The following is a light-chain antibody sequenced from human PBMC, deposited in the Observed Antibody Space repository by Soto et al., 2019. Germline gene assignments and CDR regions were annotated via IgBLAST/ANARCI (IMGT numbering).Light chain of an antibody. CDR1: QSISSY. CDR3: QQSYSTPRT. CDR2: AAS. Sequence: DLQMTQSPSSLSASVGDRVTITCRAIQSISSYLNWYQQKPGKAPKLLIYAASTLQSGVPSRFSGSGSGTDFTLTISSLQPEDFATYYCQQSYSTPRTFGQGTKVEIK. J-gene: IGKJ1*01. V-gene: IGKV1-39*01.